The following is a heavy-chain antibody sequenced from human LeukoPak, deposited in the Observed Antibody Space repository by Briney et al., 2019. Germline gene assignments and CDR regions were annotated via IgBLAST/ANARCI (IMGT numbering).Heavy chain of an antibody. CDR1: GGSISSSSYY. D-gene: IGHD3-10*01. CDR3: ARTPYYGSGRGAFDI. CDR2: IYYSGST. Sequence: SETLSLTCIVSGGSISSSSYYWGWIRQPPGKGLEWIGSIYYSGSTYYNPSLKSRVTISVDTSKNQFSLKLSSVTAADTAVYYCARTPYYGSGRGAFDIWGQGTMVTVSS. V-gene: IGHV4-39*01. J-gene: IGHJ3*02.